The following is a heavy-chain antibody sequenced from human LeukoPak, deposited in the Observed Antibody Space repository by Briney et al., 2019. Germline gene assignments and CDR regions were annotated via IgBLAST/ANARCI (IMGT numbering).Heavy chain of an antibody. D-gene: IGHD1-26*01. CDR3: VSGTDWELPYYFDY. Sequence: SETLSLTCTVSGGSISSYYWSWIRQPPGKGLEWIGYIYYSGSTNYNPSLKSRVTISVDTSKNQFSLKLSSVTAADTAVYYCVSGTDWELPYYFDYWGQGTLVTVSS. CDR2: IYYSGST. V-gene: IGHV4-59*01. CDR1: GGSISSYY. J-gene: IGHJ4*02.